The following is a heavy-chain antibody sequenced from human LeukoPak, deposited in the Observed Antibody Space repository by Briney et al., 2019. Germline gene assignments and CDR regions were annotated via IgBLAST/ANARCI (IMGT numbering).Heavy chain of an antibody. CDR2: IYTSGST. CDR3: ARDSRASYYYYMDV. J-gene: IGHJ6*03. CDR1: GGSISSYY. D-gene: IGHD2-2*01. Sequence: SETLSLTCTVSGGSISSYYWSWIRQPAGKGLEWIGRIYTSGSTNYNPSLESRVTMSVDTSQNQFSLRLTSVTAADTAVYYCARDSRASYYYYMDVWGKGTTVTVSS. V-gene: IGHV4-4*07.